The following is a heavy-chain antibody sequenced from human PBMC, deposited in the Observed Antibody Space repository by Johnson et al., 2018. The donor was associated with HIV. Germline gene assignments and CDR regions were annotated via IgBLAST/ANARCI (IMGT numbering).Heavy chain of an antibody. CDR3: ARDRGGGTEAGAFDI. Sequence: VQLVESGGGLVQPGGSLRLSCAASGFTFSSYAMHWVSQAPGKGLEWVAVISYDGSNKYYADSVKGLFTISSDNSKNTLYLQMNSLRAEDTAVYYCARDRGGGTEAGAFDIWGQGTMVTVSS. CDR1: GFTFSSYA. D-gene: IGHD2-15*01. J-gene: IGHJ3*02. V-gene: IGHV3-30-3*01. CDR2: ISYDGSNK.